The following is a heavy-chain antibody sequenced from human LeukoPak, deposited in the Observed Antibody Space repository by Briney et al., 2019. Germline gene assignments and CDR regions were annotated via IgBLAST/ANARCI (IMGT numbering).Heavy chain of an antibody. CDR2: VDPEDGET. CDR3: ATITEFYGDYVLYYFDY. Sequence: ASVKVSCKVSGYTFTDYYMHWVQQAPGKGLEWMGLVDPEDGETIYAEKFQGRVTITADTSTDTAYMELSSLRSEDTAVYYCATITEFYGDYVLYYFDYWGQGTLVTVSS. D-gene: IGHD4-17*01. J-gene: IGHJ4*02. V-gene: IGHV1-69-2*01. CDR1: GYTFTDYY.